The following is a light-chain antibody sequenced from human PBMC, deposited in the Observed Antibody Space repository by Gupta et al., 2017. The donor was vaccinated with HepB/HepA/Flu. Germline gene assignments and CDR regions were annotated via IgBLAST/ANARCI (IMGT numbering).Light chain of an antibody. V-gene: IGLV3-21*03. CDR2: EDT. CDR1: NIGSKS. Sequence: SYILTQPPSVSVAPGRTARITCGGNNIGSKSVHWYQQRPGQAPLVIIYEDTNRPSGTPERISGSNSGNTATLTISRVDAGDEADYYCQVWDTPTDNPVVFGGGTKLTV. CDR3: QVWDTPTDNPVV. J-gene: IGLJ2*01.